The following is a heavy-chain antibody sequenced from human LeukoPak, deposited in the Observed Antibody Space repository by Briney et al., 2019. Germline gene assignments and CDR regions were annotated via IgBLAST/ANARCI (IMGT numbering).Heavy chain of an antibody. V-gene: IGHV4-30-4*01. Sequence: SETLSLTCAVSGGSISSNNWWSWVRQPPGKGLEWIGYIYYSGSTYYNPSLKSRVTISVDTSKNQFSLKLSSVTAADTAVYYCVLTRDPHSSGSAYWGQGTLVTVSS. CDR3: VLTRDPHSSGSAY. CDR2: IYYSGST. J-gene: IGHJ4*02. D-gene: IGHD3-22*01. CDR1: GGSISSNNW.